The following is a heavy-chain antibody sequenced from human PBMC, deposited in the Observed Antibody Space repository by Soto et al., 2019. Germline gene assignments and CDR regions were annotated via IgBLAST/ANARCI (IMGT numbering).Heavy chain of an antibody. J-gene: IGHJ6*03. CDR1: GFTFSSYW. CDR2: INSDGSST. V-gene: IGHV3-74*01. CDR3: VQESVVYYYYYMDV. Sequence: GGSLRLSCAASGFTFSSYWMHWVRQAPGKGLVWVSRINSDGSSTSYADSVKGRFTISRDNAKNTLYLQMNSLRAEDTAVYYCVQESVVYYYYYMDVWGKGTTVTVSS.